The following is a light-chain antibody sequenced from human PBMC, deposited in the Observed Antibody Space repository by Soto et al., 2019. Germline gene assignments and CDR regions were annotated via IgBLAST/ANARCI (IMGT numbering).Light chain of an antibody. CDR1: QSVSSN. CDR3: NQYNDWLTRT. CDR2: GAS. Sequence: EIVMTQSPATLSVSPGERATLSCRASQSVSSNLAWYQQKPGQAPRLLIYGASTRATGIPARFSGSGSGTEFTLTISSLQSEDFAVYYCNQYNDWLTRTFGQGTKVEIK. J-gene: IGKJ1*01. V-gene: IGKV3-15*01.